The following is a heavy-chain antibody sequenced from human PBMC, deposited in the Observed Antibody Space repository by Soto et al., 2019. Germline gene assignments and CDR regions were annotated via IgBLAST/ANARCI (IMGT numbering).Heavy chain of an antibody. CDR1: GGSISRGDYY. D-gene: IGHD3-10*01. CDR2: FHYSGSA. V-gene: IGHV4-30-4*01. Sequence: SETLSLTCAVSGGSISRGDYYWSWVRQPPGKGLEWIGYFHYSGSAFYNPSLKSRVSISVDTSKNQFSLKLSSVTAADTAVYYCARANSFYGSGSYPPLNYYGMDVWGQGTTVTVSS. J-gene: IGHJ6*02. CDR3: ARANSFYGSGSYPPLNYYGMDV.